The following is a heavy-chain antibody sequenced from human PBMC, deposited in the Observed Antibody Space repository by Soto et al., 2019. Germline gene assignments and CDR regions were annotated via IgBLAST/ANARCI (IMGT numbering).Heavy chain of an antibody. Sequence: QITLKESGPTLVKPTQTLTLTCTFSGFSLSTSGVGVGWIRQPPGKALEWLALIYWDDDKRYSPSLKSRLTITKDPSTNQVVLTMTNMDPVDTATYYCAHRRGYGSGSYWDYWGQGTLVTVSS. CDR3: AHRRGYGSGSYWDY. CDR1: GFSLSTSGVG. J-gene: IGHJ4*02. V-gene: IGHV2-5*02. CDR2: IYWDDDK. D-gene: IGHD3-10*01.